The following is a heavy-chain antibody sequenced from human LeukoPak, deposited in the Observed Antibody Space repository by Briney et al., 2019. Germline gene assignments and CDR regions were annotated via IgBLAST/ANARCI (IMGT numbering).Heavy chain of an antibody. CDR3: XXXPIEVVTAIQADAFDI. J-gene: IGHJ3*02. CDR1: GGSISSSSYY. D-gene: IGHD2-21*02. Sequence: SETLSLTCTVSGGSISSSSYYWGWIRQPPGKGLEWIGSIYYSGSTYYNPSLKSRVTISVDTSKNQFSLKLSSVTAADTAVYXXXXXPIEVVTAIQADAFDIWGQGTMVTVSS. CDR2: IYYSGST. V-gene: IGHV4-39*07.